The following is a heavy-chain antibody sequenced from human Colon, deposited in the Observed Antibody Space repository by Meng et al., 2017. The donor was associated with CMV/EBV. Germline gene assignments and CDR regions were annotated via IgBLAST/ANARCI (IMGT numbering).Heavy chain of an antibody. CDR3: AKASSNFPYYSMDV. Sequence: GESLKISCAASGITFSTMNWVRQAPGKGLEWVSAISGGGTSTYYADSVTGRFTISRDNSNNTLFLQLSSLRADDTALYYCAKASSNFPYYSMDVWGQGTPVTVSS. D-gene: IGHD4-11*01. CDR2: ISGGGTST. V-gene: IGHV3-23*01. J-gene: IGHJ6*02. CDR1: GITFST.